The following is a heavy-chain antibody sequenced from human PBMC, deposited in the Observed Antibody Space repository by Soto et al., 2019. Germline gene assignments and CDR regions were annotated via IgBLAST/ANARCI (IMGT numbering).Heavy chain of an antibody. J-gene: IGHJ6*02. D-gene: IGHD1-7*01. Sequence: EVQLVESGGGLVQPGGSLRLSCAASGFTFSSYWMHWVRQAPGKGLVWVSRINSDGNSTSYADSVKGRFTISRDNAKNTLYLQMNSLRAEDTAVYYCARQLELRDYYYYGMDVWGQGTTVTVSS. CDR2: INSDGNST. V-gene: IGHV3-74*01. CDR3: ARQLELRDYYYYGMDV. CDR1: GFTFSSYW.